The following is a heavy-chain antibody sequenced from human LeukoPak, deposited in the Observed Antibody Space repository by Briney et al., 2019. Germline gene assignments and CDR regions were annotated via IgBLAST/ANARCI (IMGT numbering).Heavy chain of an antibody. V-gene: IGHV1-8*02. CDR1: GYTFTGYY. CDR3: ARGMSVSAHMDV. Sequence: GASVKVSCKASGYTFTGYYMHWVRQAPGQGLEWMGWMNPNSGKTGYAQNFQGRVTMTRDSSVSTAYMELSSLRSEDTAVYYCARGMSVSAHMDVWGKGTTVTISS. CDR2: MNPNSGKT. D-gene: IGHD1-14*01. J-gene: IGHJ6*03.